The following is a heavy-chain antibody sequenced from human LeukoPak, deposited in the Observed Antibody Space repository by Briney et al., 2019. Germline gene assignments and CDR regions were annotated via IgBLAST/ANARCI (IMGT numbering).Heavy chain of an antibody. CDR3: ARGGDYYDSSGYDSPFGY. V-gene: IGHV4-30-2*01. J-gene: IGHJ4*02. CDR1: GGSISSGGYS. D-gene: IGHD3-22*01. Sequence: SETLSLTCAVSGGSISSGGYSWSWIRQPPGKGLEWIGHIYHSGSTYYNPSLKSRVTISVDRSKNQFSLKLSSVTAADTAVYYCARGGDYYDSSGYDSPFGYWGQGTLVTVSS. CDR2: IYHSGST.